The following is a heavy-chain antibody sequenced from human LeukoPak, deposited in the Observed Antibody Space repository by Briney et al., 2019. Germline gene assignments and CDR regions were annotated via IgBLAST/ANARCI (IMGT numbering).Heavy chain of an antibody. V-gene: IGHV3-53*05. CDR3: ARAAGLFDY. Sequence: GGSLRLSCEASGFTVSSNYMTWVRQAPGKGLEWVSVIYSGGTTFYADSVKGRFAISRDNSKNILYLQMNSLRVEDTAVYYCARAAGLFDYWGQGALVTVSS. CDR1: GFTVSSNY. CDR2: IYSGGTT. J-gene: IGHJ4*02. D-gene: IGHD6-13*01.